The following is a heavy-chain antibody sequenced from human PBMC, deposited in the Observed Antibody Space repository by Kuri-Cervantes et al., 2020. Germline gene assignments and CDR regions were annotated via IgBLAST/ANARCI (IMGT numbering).Heavy chain of an antibody. D-gene: IGHD3-9*01. CDR3: ARSTGRYYYYYYYMDV. CDR2: IYYSGST. J-gene: IGHJ6*03. CDR1: GGSVSSGSYY. V-gene: IGHV4-61*01. Sequence: GSLRLSCTVSGGSVSSGSYYWSWIRQPPGKGLEWIGYIYYSGSTNYNPSLKSRVTISVDTSKNQFSLKLSSVTAADTAVYYCARSTGRYYYYYYYMDVWGKGTTVTVSS.